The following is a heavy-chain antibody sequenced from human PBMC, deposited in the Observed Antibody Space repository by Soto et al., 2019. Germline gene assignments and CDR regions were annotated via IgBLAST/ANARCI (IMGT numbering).Heavy chain of an antibody. V-gene: IGHV3-23*01. D-gene: IGHD3-10*01. Sequence: VHLLESGGGLVQPGESLRLSCAASGFTFGSYAMSWVRHSPGKGRQWVSSISGIGGDTYYADSVKGRFTVSRDVSIDTLYRQMASLSADDTVMYYFAKLPVGNFTRVRAGHCWYDVCGRGTLVTGSS. CDR2: ISGIGGDT. CDR3: AKLPVGNFTRVRAGHCWYDV. CDR1: GFTFGSYA. J-gene: IGHJ2*01.